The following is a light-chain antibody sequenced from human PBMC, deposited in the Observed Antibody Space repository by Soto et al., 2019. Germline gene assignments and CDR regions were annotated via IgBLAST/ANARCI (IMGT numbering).Light chain of an antibody. Sequence: EIVFTQSPGTLSLSSGGRATLSFKASQSVSNNYLAWYQQKPGQAPRLLIYGASNRATGIPDRFSGSGSGTDFTLTISRLEPEDFAVYYCQQYGSSGTFGQGTKVDIK. V-gene: IGKV3-20*01. CDR2: GAS. CDR1: QSVSNNY. J-gene: IGKJ1*01. CDR3: QQYGSSGT.